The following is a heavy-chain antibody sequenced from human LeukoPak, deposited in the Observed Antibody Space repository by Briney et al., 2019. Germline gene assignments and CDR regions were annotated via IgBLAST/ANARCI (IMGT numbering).Heavy chain of an antibody. J-gene: IGHJ6*04. CDR1: GFTFSSYS. V-gene: IGHV3-30*02. D-gene: IGHD3-9*01. CDR2: IRYDGSNK. CDR3: AKREVYYDMLLGV. Sequence: GGSLRLSCAASGFTFSSYSMNWVRQAPGKGLEWVAFIRYDGSNKYYADSVKGRFTISRDNFKNTLYLQMNSLRAEDTAVYYCAKREVYYDMLLGVWGKGTTVTISS.